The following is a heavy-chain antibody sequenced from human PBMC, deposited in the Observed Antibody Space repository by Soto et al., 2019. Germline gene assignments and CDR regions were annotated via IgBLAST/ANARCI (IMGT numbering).Heavy chain of an antibody. J-gene: IGHJ4*02. V-gene: IGHV3-33*01. CDR3: ERGDYGDYF. D-gene: IGHD4-17*01. CDR1: GFTFSSYG. Sequence: QVQLVESGGGVVQPGRSLRLSCAASGFTFSSYGMHWVRQAPGKGLEWVAVIWYDGSNKYYADSVKGRFTISRDNSKNTLYRQLDSLIAEDTAVYYCERGDYGDYFWGQGTLVTVS. CDR2: IWYDGSNK.